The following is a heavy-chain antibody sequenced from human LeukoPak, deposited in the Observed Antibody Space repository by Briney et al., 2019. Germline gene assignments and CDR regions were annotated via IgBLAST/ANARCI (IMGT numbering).Heavy chain of an antibody. CDR1: GYSISSGYY. J-gene: IGHJ4*02. CDR3: ARVRRLELATTIDY. D-gene: IGHD5-24*01. V-gene: IGHV4-38-2*02. CDR2: IYHSGST. Sequence: PSETLSLTCTVSGYSISSGYYWGWIRQPPGKGLEWIGSIYHSGSTYYNPSLKSRVTISVDTSKNQFSLKLSSVTAADTAVYYCARVRRLELATTIDYWGRGTLVTVSS.